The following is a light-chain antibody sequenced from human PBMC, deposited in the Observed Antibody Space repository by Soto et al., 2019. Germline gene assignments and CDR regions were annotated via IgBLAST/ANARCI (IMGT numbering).Light chain of an antibody. Sequence: AIQLTQSPSSLSASVGDRVTISCRASQNIRDDLGWYQQRVGRAPRLLIYAASSLDDGVPSRFSGSGSGTDFTLTICSLQPEDSATYQCPYEFKFPRTFAQGTKVENK. CDR2: AAS. V-gene: IGKV1-6*01. CDR3: PYEFKFPRT. CDR1: QNIRDD. J-gene: IGKJ1*01.